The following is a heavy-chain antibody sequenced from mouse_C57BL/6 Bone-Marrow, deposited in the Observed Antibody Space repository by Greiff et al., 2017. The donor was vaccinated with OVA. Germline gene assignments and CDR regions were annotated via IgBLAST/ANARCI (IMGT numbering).Heavy chain of an antibody. Sequence: QVQLQQPGAELVMPGASVKLSCKASGYTFTSYWMHWVKQRPGQGLEWIGEIDPSDSYTNYNQKFKGKSTLTVDKSSSTAYMQLSSLTSEDSAVYYCARAPWLRGYFDYWGQGTTLTVSS. V-gene: IGHV1-69*01. D-gene: IGHD1-2*01. CDR1: GYTFTSYW. CDR2: IDPSDSYT. CDR3: ARAPWLRGYFDY. J-gene: IGHJ2*01.